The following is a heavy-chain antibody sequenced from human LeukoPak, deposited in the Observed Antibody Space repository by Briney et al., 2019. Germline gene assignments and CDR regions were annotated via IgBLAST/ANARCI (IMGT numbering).Heavy chain of an antibody. CDR1: GFTFSSYG. Sequence: GGSLRLSCAASGFTFSSYGMHWVRQAPGKGLEGVAVIWYDGSNKYYADSVKGRFTISRDNSKNTLYLQMNSLRAEDTAVYYCARDWHGGRYDYWGQGTLVTGSS. J-gene: IGHJ4*02. V-gene: IGHV3-33*01. CDR3: ARDWHGGRYDY. CDR2: IWYDGSNK. D-gene: IGHD2-15*01.